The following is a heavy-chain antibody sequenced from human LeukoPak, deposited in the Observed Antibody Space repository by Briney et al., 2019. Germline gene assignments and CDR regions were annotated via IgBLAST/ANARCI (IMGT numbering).Heavy chain of an antibody. D-gene: IGHD3-22*01. J-gene: IGHJ4*02. CDR3: AINYDSSGYYPFDY. CDR1: GFTFNSFA. CDR2: ISASGGST. Sequence: GGSLRLSCAASGFTFNSFAMSWVRQAPGKGLEWVSGISASGGSTYYADSVKGRFTISRDNSKNTLYLQMNSLRAEDTAVYYCAINYDSSGYYPFDYWGQGTLVTVSS. V-gene: IGHV3-23*01.